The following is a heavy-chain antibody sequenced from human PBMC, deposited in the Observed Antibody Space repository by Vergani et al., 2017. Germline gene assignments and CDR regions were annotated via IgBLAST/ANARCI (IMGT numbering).Heavy chain of an antibody. CDR1: GHTFSNYY. CDR2: INPSDGSA. D-gene: IGHD3-10*01. V-gene: IGHV1-46*03. Sequence: QAQLVQSGAEVKKPGASVKVSCRAPGHTFSNYYMYWVRQAPGLGLEWMGIINPSDGSASYAQKFQGRVTLTRDTSTSTVYMNLRSLRSEDTAVYYGTRGAAYGSGNTDYYCGMDVWGQGNTGTVSS. CDR3: TRGAAYGSGNTDYYCGMDV. J-gene: IGHJ6*02.